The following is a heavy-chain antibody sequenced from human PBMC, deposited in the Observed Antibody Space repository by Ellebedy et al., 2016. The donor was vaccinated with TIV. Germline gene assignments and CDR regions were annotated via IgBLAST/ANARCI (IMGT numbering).Heavy chain of an antibody. CDR3: TRARVYSNGWYYQDF. Sequence: PGGSLRLSCAASGFTFGGHSMTWVPQAPGKGLEWISAVSSSSRAIFYADSVKGRFSISRDNARNSLYLQMNTLRDEDTAVYYFTRARVYSNGWYYQDFWGQGTLVAVSS. D-gene: IGHD6-19*01. CDR1: GFTFGGHS. CDR2: VSSSSRAI. J-gene: IGHJ4*02. V-gene: IGHV3-48*02.